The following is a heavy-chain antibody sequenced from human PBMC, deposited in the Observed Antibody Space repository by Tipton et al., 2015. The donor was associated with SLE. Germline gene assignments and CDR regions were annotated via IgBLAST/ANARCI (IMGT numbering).Heavy chain of an antibody. Sequence: SLRLSCAASGFTFDDYAMHWVRQAPGKGLEWVSGISWNSGSIGYADSVKGRFTISRDNAKNSLYLQMNSLRAEDTALYYCTRPTMTTVTTNGGYWGQGTLVTVSS. CDR2: ISWNSGSI. CDR3: TRPTMTTVTTNGGY. CDR1: GFTFDDYA. D-gene: IGHD4-17*01. J-gene: IGHJ4*02. V-gene: IGHV3-9*01.